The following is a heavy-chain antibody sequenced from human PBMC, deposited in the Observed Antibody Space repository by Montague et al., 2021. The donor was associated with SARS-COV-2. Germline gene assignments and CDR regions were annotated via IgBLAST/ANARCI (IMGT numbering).Heavy chain of an antibody. CDR3: ARDTYYYGSGSYYYGMDV. Sequence: SLRLSCAASGFTFSSYWMSWVRQAPGKGLEWVANIKQDGSEKYYVASVKGRFTISRDNAKNSLYLQMNSLRAEDTAVYYCARDTYYYGSGSYYYGMDVWGQGTTVTVSS. CDR1: GFTFSSYW. CDR2: IKQDGSEK. J-gene: IGHJ6*02. D-gene: IGHD3-10*01. V-gene: IGHV3-7*01.